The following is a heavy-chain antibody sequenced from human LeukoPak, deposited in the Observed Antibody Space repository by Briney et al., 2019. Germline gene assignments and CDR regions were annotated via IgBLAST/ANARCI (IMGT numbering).Heavy chain of an antibody. CDR2: INPNSGGT. D-gene: IGHD3-10*01. CDR3: ARESGWGGNWFDP. V-gene: IGHV1-2*02. CDR1: GYTFTGYY. Sequence: ASVKVSCQASGYTFTGYYMHWLRQAPGQGRAWMGWINPNSGGTNYAQKFQGRVTMTRDTSISTAYMELSRLRSDDTAVYYCARESGWGGNWFDPWGQGTLVTVSS. J-gene: IGHJ5*02.